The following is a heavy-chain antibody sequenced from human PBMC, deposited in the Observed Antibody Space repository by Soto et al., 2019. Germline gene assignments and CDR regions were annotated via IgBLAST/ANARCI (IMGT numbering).Heavy chain of an antibody. CDR3: ARDLWGYCGADCYPLDV. J-gene: IGHJ6*02. CDR2: MYNTGST. Sequence: QVRLQESGPGLVKPSETLSLTCTVSGGSISSYYWSWIRQPPGKGLAWIGYMYNTGSTTYTPSLKSRVTISVDTSKNQFSLKLNSVTAADTAVYYCARDLWGYCGADCYPLDVWGQGTTVTVSS. V-gene: IGHV4-59*01. CDR1: GGSISSYY. D-gene: IGHD2-21*02.